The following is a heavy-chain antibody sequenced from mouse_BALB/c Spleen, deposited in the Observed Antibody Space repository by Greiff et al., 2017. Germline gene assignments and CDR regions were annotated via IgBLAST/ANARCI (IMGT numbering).Heavy chain of an antibody. CDR2: FHPYNDDT. Sequence: VQLQQSGAELVKPGASVKMSCKAFGYTFTTYPIEWMKQNHGKSLEWIGNFHPYNDDTKYNEKFKGKAKLTVEKSSSTVYLEPSRLTSDDSAVYYCARGGTTATSWFAYWGQGTLVTVSA. CDR1: GYTFTTYP. D-gene: IGHD1-2*01. CDR3: ARGGTTATSWFAY. J-gene: IGHJ3*01. V-gene: IGHV1-47*01.